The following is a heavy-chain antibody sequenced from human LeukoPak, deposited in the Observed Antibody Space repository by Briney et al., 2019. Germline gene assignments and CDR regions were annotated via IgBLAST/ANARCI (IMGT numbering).Heavy chain of an antibody. CDR2: ISNVGSTI. J-gene: IGHJ4*02. CDR3: VRGSYGAYDY. V-gene: IGHV3-30-3*01. CDR1: GFTFSREA. Sequence: GGSLRLSCAASGFTFSREAMHWVRQHSDKGLEWLAVISNVGSTIYYADSAKGRFTISRDNSRNTLYLQMNNLRPEDTAVYYCVRGSYGAYDYWGQGSLVTVPS. D-gene: IGHD4-17*01.